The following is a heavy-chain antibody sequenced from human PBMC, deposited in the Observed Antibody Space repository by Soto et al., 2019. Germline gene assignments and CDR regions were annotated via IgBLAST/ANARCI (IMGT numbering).Heavy chain of an antibody. J-gene: IGHJ6*02. CDR3: ARGYYGSGSYYKSRLDYYYGMDV. CDR2: ISAYNGNT. V-gene: IGHV1-18*01. D-gene: IGHD3-10*01. Sequence: ASVKVSCKASGYTFTSYGISWVRQAPGQGLEWMGWISAYNGNTNYAQKLQGRVTMTTDTSTSTAYMELRSLRSDDTAVYYCARGYYGSGSYYKSRLDYYYGMDVWGQGTTVTVSS. CDR1: GYTFTSYG.